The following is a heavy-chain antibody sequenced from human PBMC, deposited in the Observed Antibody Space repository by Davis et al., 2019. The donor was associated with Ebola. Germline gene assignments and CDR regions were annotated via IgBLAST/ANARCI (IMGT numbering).Heavy chain of an antibody. V-gene: IGHV2-5*01. CDR3: AYDSSGWYFVFDY. CDR2: IYWNDE. J-gene: IGHJ4*02. D-gene: IGHD6-19*01. CDR1: GFSLTTSGVG. Sequence: SGPTLVKPTQTLTLTCTFSGFSLTTSGVGVGWIRQPPGRALEWLAVIYWNDERYNPSLKSSLTITKDTSKNQVVLTMTKVDPVDTATYYCAYDSSGWYFVFDYWGQGTLVTVSS.